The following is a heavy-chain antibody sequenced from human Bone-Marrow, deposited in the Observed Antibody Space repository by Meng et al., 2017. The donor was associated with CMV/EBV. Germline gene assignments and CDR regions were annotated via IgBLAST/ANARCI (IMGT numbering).Heavy chain of an antibody. CDR2: ISYDGSNK. CDR3: ATQWFDP. J-gene: IGHJ5*02. CDR1: GFTFSSYW. Sequence: GGSLRLSCAASGFTFSSYWMSWVRQAPGKGLEWVAVISYDGSNKYYADSVKGRFTISRDNSKNTLYLQMNSLRAEDTAVYYCATQWFDPWGQGTLVTVSS. V-gene: IGHV3-30-3*01.